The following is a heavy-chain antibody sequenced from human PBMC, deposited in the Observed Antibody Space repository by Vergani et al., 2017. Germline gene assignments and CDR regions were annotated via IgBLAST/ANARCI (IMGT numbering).Heavy chain of an antibody. V-gene: IGHV3-9*01. CDR1: GFTFDDYA. J-gene: IGHJ6*02. CDR2: ISWNSGSI. Sequence: EVQLVESGGGLVQPGRSLRLSCAASGFTFDDYAMHWVRQAPGKGLEWVSGISWNSGSIGYADSVKGRFTISRDNAKNSLYLQMNSLRAEDTALYYCAKGGGIGYYYGMDVWGQGTTVTVSS. CDR3: AKGGGIGYYYGMDV. D-gene: IGHD1-26*01.